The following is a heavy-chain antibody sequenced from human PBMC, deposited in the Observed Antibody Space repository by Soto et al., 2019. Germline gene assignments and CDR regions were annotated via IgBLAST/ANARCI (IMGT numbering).Heavy chain of an antibody. CDR3: ARTQIPHGRILGIAAAREVYNWFDP. CDR2: IYYSGST. Sequence: PSETLSLTCTVSGGSISSYYWSWIRQPPGKGLEWIGYIYYSGSTNYNPSLKSRVTISVDTSKNQFSLKLSSVTAADTAVYYCARTQIPHGRILGIAAAREVYNWFDPWGQGTLVTVSS. V-gene: IGHV4-59*01. D-gene: IGHD6-13*01. J-gene: IGHJ5*02. CDR1: GGSISSYY.